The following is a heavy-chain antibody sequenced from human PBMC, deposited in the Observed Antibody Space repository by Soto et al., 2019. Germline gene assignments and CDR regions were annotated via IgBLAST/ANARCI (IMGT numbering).Heavy chain of an antibody. D-gene: IGHD7-27*01. CDR3: WGRWGTFFCF. Sequence: SETLSLTCTVSGGSISSYYWNWIRQPPGKGLEWIGYIYYSGSTDYDPSLKSRVTISVDTSKNPFSLKLSSVTPADTAVYYCWGRWGTFFCFWGQGTLVPVSS. CDR2: IYYSGST. V-gene: IGHV4-59*01. J-gene: IGHJ4*02. CDR1: GGSISSYY.